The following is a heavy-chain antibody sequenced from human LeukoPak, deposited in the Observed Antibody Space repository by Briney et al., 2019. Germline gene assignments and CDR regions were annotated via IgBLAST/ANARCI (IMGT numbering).Heavy chain of an antibody. Sequence: PSETLSLTCAVYGGSFSGYYWSWIRQPPWKGLEWIGEINHSGSTNYNPSLKSRVTISVDTSKNQFSLKLSSVTAADTAVYYCARGRPRRITMIVVVKTKGYYYMDVWGKGTTVTVSS. CDR1: GGSFSGYY. CDR3: ARGRPRRITMIVVVKTKGYYYMDV. D-gene: IGHD3-22*01. CDR2: INHSGST. J-gene: IGHJ6*03. V-gene: IGHV4-34*01.